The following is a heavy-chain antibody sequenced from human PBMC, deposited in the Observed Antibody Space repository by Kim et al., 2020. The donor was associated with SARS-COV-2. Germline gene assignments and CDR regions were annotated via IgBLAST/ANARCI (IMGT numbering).Heavy chain of an antibody. V-gene: IGHV5-10-1*01. CDR1: GYSFTSYW. J-gene: IGHJ4*02. Sequence: GESLKISCKGSGYSFTSYWISWVRQMPGKGLEWMGRIDPSDSYTNYSPSFQGHVTISADKSISTAYLQRSSLKASDTAIYYCARGTRGYSYGYEGGFDYWGQGTLVTVSS. CDR3: ARGTRGYSYGYEGGFDY. CDR2: IDPSDSYT. D-gene: IGHD5-18*01.